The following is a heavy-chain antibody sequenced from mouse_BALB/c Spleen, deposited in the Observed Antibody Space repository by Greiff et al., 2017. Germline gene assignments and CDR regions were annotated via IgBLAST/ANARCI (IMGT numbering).Heavy chain of an antibody. CDR3: TRDEELRGGAWFAY. V-gene: IGHV5-6-4*01. J-gene: IGHJ3*01. CDR1: GFTFSSYT. Sequence: EVQRVESGGGLVKPGGSLKLSCAASGFTFSSYTMSWVRQTPEKRLEWVATISSGGSYTYYPDSVKGRFTISRDNAKNTLYLQMSSLKSEDTAMYYCTRDEELRGGAWFAYWGQGTLVTVSA. D-gene: IGHD1-1*01. CDR2: ISSGGSYT.